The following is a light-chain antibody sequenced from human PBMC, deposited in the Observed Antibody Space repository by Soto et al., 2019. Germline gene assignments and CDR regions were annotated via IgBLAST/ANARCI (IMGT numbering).Light chain of an antibody. CDR1: KGLKPN. V-gene: IGKV3D-11*01. CDR3: QQRRSWQVT. J-gene: IGKJ5*01. Sequence: ENYLTQFQPTLSLSPGKGAPPPSRASKGLKPNLAGYQKKPGQAPRPLIYDASKRATGIPARFSGSGSGTNFTLTISSLEPEDFAVYYCQQRRSWQVTFGQGTRLEIK. CDR2: DAS.